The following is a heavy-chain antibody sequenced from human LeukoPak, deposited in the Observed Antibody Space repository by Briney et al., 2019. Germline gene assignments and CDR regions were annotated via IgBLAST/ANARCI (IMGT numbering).Heavy chain of an antibody. D-gene: IGHD3-10*01. Sequence: PSETLSLTCAVYGGSFSGYYWSWIRQPPGKGLEWIGEINHSGSTNYNPSLKSRVTISVDTSKNQFSLKLSSVTAADTAVYYCASRYYYGSGSPYWYWGQGTLVTVSS. V-gene: IGHV4-34*01. J-gene: IGHJ4*02. CDR1: GGSFSGYY. CDR3: ASRYYYGSGSPYWY. CDR2: INHSGST.